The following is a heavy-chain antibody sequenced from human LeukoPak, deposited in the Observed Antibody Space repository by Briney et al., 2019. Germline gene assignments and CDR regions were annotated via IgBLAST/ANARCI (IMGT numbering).Heavy chain of an antibody. CDR1: GYTFTSYS. J-gene: IGHJ4*02. Sequence: ASVKVSCKASGYTFTSYSISWVRQAPGQGLEWMGWIIGYNGDTHYAQKLQGRVTMTTDTSTSTAYMELRSLRSDDTAVYYCARWSDGSSGYADYWGQGTLVTVSS. CDR2: IIGYNGDT. CDR3: ARWSDGSSGYADY. V-gene: IGHV1-18*01. D-gene: IGHD3-22*01.